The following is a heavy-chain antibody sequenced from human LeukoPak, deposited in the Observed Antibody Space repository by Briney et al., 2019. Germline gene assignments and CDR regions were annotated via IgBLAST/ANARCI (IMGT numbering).Heavy chain of an antibody. J-gene: IGHJ3*02. Sequence: SETLSLTCTVSGGSISSYFWSWIRQPAGKGLEWIGRIYTSGITNYNPSLKSRVTMSVDTSKNQFSLKMSSVTAADTALYYCARRHKYDFWSGYYQTANDAFDIWGQGTMVTVSS. CDR1: GGSISSYF. D-gene: IGHD3-3*01. CDR3: ARRHKYDFWSGYYQTANDAFDI. CDR2: IYTSGIT. V-gene: IGHV4-4*07.